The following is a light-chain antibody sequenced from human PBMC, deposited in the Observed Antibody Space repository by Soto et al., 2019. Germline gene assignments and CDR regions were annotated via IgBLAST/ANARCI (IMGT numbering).Light chain of an antibody. J-gene: IGKJ1*01. CDR1: QSISSW. CDR3: QQYNSYSRT. CDR2: KAS. V-gene: IGKV1-5*03. Sequence: DIQITQYPSTLSASVRDIVTITCRASQSISSWLAWYQQKPGKAPKLLIYKASSLESGVPSRFSGSGSGTEFTLTISSLQPDDFATYYCQQYNSYSRTFGQGTKVDIK.